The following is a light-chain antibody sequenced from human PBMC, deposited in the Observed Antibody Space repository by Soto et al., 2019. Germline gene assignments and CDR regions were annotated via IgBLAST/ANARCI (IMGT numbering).Light chain of an antibody. CDR2: DAS. J-gene: IGKJ5*01. CDR3: QQRHDWIT. CDR1: QSISYW. Sequence: DIQMTQSPSTLSASVGDRVTITCRASQSISYWLAWYQQKPGKAPKLLIYDASSLESGVPSRFSGSGSGTEFTLTISSLQPEDFAVYYCQQRHDWITFGQGTRLEIK. V-gene: IGKV1-5*01.